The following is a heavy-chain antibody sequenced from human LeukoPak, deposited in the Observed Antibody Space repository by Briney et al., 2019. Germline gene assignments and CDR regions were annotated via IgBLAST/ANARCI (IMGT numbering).Heavy chain of an antibody. Sequence: SETLSLTCTVSGGSISSYYWSWIRQPPGKGLEWIGYIYYSGSTNYNPSLKSRVTISVDTSKNQFSLKLSSVTAADTAVYYCARSPQLLTPVNWSDPWGQGTLVTVSS. J-gene: IGHJ5*02. CDR1: GGSISSYY. D-gene: IGHD2-2*01. CDR3: ARSPQLLTPVNWSDP. CDR2: IYYSGST. V-gene: IGHV4-59*01.